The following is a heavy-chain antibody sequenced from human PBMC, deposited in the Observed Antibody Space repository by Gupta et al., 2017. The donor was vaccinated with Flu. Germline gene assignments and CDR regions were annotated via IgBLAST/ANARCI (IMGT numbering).Heavy chain of an antibody. CDR3: TTDVDTKPY. V-gene: IGHV3-15*01. Sequence: EVQLVESGGGLVKPGGSLRLSCAASGFTFGNSWMNWVRQAPGKGLEWVGRIKSKADGGTTDYAAFVKGRFTISRDDSKNTLSLQMNSLKPEDTAVFYCTTDVDTKPYWGQGTLVTVSS. J-gene: IGHJ4*02. CDR2: IKSKADGGTT. D-gene: IGHD2-2*01. CDR1: GFTFGNSW.